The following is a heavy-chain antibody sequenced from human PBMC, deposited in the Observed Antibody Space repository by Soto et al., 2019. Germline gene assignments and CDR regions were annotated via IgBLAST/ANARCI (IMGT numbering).Heavy chain of an antibody. D-gene: IGHD1-7*01. CDR2: ISYDGSNK. Sequence: QVQLVESGGGVVQPGRSLRLSCAASGFTFSTYAMHWVRQAPGRGLEWVAVISYDGSNKSYADSVKGRFTVSRDNSMTTLFLQMTSLRAADTAVYYCASGDNWNYGWYFDLWGRGTLVTVSS. V-gene: IGHV3-30*14. CDR3: ASGDNWNYGWYFDL. CDR1: GFTFSTYA. J-gene: IGHJ2*01.